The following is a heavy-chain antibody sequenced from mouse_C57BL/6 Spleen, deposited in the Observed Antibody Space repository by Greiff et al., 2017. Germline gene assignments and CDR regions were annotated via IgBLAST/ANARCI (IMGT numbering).Heavy chain of an antibody. Sequence: VKLMESGPELVKPGASVKLSCKASGYTFTSYDINWVKQRPGQGLEWIGWIYPRDGSTKYNEKFKGKATLTVDTSSSTAYMELHSLTSEDSAVYFCARHGSSSYFDYWGQGTTLTVSS. CDR3: ARHGSSSYFDY. CDR2: IYPRDGST. D-gene: IGHD1-1*01. V-gene: IGHV1-85*01. J-gene: IGHJ2*01. CDR1: GYTFTSYD.